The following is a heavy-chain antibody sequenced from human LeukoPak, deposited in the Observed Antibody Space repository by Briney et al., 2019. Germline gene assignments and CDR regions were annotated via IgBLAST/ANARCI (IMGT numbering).Heavy chain of an antibody. J-gene: IGHJ4*02. CDR3: AKSPEGTGYTRSGFEY. V-gene: IGHV3-23*01. CDR1: GFTFSSYA. D-gene: IGHD1-14*01. Sequence: PGGSLRLSCAASGFTFSSYAMSWVRQAPGKGLEWVSVISGSGGGTYYADSVKGRFTISRDNSKNTLYLHMNSLRAEDTAVYYCAKSPEGTGYTRSGFEYWGQGTLVTVSS. CDR2: ISGSGGGT.